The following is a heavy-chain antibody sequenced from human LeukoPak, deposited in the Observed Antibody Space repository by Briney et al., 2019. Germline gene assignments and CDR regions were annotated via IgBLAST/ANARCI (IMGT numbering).Heavy chain of an antibody. CDR2: INDDESST. J-gene: IGHJ4*02. CDR1: GFTFNYYW. CDR3: AREGRVAGFDY. V-gene: IGHV3-74*01. D-gene: IGHD2-15*01. Sequence: GGSLRLSCAASGFTFNYYWMHWVRQPPGKGLVWVSRINDDESSTNYADSVKGRFTISRDNAKNSLYLQMNSLRAEDTAVYYCAREGRVAGFDYWGQGTLVTVSS.